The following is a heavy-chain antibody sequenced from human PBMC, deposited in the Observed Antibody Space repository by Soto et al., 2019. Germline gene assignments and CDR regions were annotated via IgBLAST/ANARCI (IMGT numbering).Heavy chain of an antibody. CDR2: INHSGST. CDR1: GGSFSGYY. Sequence: SETLSLTCAVYGGSFSGYYWSWIRQPPGKGLEWIGEINHSGSTNYNPSLKSRVTISVDTSKNQFSLKLSSVTAADTAVYYCARRPITIFGVVIRAYYYYGMDVWGQGTTVTVSS. V-gene: IGHV4-34*01. D-gene: IGHD3-3*01. CDR3: ARRPITIFGVVIRAYYYYGMDV. J-gene: IGHJ6*02.